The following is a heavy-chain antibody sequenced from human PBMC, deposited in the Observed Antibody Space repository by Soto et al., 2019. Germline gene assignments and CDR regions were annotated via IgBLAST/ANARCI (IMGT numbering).Heavy chain of an antibody. J-gene: IGHJ6*02. V-gene: IGHV1-46*01. D-gene: IGHD1-1*01. CDR2: INPSGGST. CDR1: GYTFTSYY. CDR3: ARLGGFCGSSNCNGYYAMDV. Sequence: ASVKVSCKASGYTFTSYYMHWVRQAPGQGLEWMGIINPSGGSTSYAQKFQGRVTMTRDTSTSTVYMELSSLRSEDTAVYYCARLGGFCGSSNCNGYYAMDVWGQGTTVTVSS.